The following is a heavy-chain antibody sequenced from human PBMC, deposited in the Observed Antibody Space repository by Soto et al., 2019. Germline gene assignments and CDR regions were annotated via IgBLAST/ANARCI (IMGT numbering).Heavy chain of an antibody. V-gene: IGHV3-30*18. CDR1: GFTFSSYG. CDR2: ISYDGSNK. CDR3: AKDLLYGTNAVCSPPSFDP. J-gene: IGHJ5*02. D-gene: IGHD2-8*01. Sequence: QVQLVESGGGGVQPGRSLRLSCAASGFTFSSYGMHWVRQAPGKGLEWVAVISYDGSNKYYADSVKGRFTISRDNSKNTLYLQMNSLRAEDTAVYYCAKDLLYGTNAVCSPPSFDPWGQGTLVTVSS.